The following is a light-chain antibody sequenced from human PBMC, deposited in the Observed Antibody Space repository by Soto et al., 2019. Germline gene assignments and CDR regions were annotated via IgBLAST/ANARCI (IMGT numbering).Light chain of an antibody. J-gene: IGKJ2*01. V-gene: IGKV3-20*01. CDR1: QSVSRSY. CDR3: HQYGSSPPYT. CDR2: GAS. Sequence: EIVLTRSPGTLSLSPGERATLSCRASQSVSRSYLAWYQQKPGQAPRLLIYGASSRATGIPDRFSGSGSGTDFTLTISRLEPEDFAVYYCHQYGSSPPYTFGQGTKLEIK.